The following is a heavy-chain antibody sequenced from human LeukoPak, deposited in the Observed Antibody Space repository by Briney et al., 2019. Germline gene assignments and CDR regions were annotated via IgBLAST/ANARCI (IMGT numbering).Heavy chain of an antibody. J-gene: IGHJ4*02. CDR3: ARDPFSSGSY. Sequence: GGSLRLSCAASGFTFSRYTINWVRQAPGKGLEWVSSISSTSSYIHYADSVKARFTISRDNAKNSLFLQMNSLRAEDTAVYYCARDPFSSGSYWGQGTLVTVSS. CDR1: GFTFSRYT. V-gene: IGHV3-21*01. CDR2: ISSTSSYI. D-gene: IGHD3-10*01.